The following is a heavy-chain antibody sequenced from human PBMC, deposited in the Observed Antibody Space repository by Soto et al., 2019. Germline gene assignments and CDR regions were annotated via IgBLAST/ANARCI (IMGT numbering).Heavy chain of an antibody. V-gene: IGHV4-38-2*02. D-gene: IGHD6-13*01. J-gene: IGHJ6*02. CDR2: INHSGST. CDR1: GYSISSGYY. CDR3: ARDVKVAAGTQRSYYYGMDV. Sequence: PSETLSLTCAVSGYSISSGYYWGWIRQPPGKGLEWIGSINHSGSTYYKPSLKSRVTISADTSKNQFSLKLTSVTAADTAVYYCARDVKVAAGTQRSYYYGMDVWGQGTTVTVSS.